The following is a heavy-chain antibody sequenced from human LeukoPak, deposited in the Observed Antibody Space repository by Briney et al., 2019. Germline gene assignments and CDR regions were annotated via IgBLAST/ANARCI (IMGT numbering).Heavy chain of an antibody. J-gene: IGHJ4*02. Sequence: HTGGSLRLSCAASGFTFSSSGMNWVRQARGKGLEWVAVISYDGSNKYYADSVKGRFTFSRDSSKNTLYLQMNSLRAEDTAVYYCAKEYCSNSVCHSLDYWGQGTLVTVSS. D-gene: IGHD2-8*01. CDR1: GFTFSSSG. CDR3: AKEYCSNSVCHSLDY. CDR2: ISYDGSNK. V-gene: IGHV3-30*18.